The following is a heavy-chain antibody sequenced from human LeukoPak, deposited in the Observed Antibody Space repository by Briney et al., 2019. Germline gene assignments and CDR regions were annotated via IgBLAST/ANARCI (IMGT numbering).Heavy chain of an antibody. CDR2: IYHSGST. CDR1: GGSISSGGYY. D-gene: IGHD3-22*01. Sequence: PSQTLSLTCTVSGGSISSGGYYWSWIRQPPGKGLEWIGYIYHSGSTYYNPSLKSRVTISVDTSKNQFSLKLSSVTAADTAVYYCARGAGDYYDRSGYSDYWGQGTLVTVSS. V-gene: IGHV4-30-2*01. CDR3: ARGAGDYYDRSGYSDY. J-gene: IGHJ4*02.